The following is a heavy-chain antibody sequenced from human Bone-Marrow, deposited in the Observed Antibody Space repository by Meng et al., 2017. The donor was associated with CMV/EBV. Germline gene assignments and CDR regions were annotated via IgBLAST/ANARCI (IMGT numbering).Heavy chain of an antibody. CDR1: GFPFSSYT. CDR2: LSHDEIDE. J-gene: IGHJ4*02. Sequence: GEFLKISCAASGFPFSSYTMHWVRQAPGKGLEWVTVLSHDEIDEYYADFVKGRFNISRDNSKNTLYLQMNNVTIEDTALYYCARDALTVGTHPPDYWGQGTLVTVSS. V-gene: IGHV3-30*07. CDR3: ARDALTVGTHPPDY. D-gene: IGHD4-23*01.